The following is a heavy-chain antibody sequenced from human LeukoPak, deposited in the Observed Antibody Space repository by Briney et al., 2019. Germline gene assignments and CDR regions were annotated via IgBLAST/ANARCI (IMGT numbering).Heavy chain of an antibody. J-gene: IGHJ4*02. CDR1: GFTFSDYY. Sequence: GGSLRLSCAASGFTFSDYYMSGIRQAPGKGLEWVSYISSSSSYTNYADSVKGRFTISRDNAKNSLYLQMNSLRAEDTAVYYCASMYCSSTSCYVFDYWGQGTLVTVSS. CDR2: ISSSSSYT. V-gene: IGHV3-11*06. D-gene: IGHD2-2*01. CDR3: ASMYCSSTSCYVFDY.